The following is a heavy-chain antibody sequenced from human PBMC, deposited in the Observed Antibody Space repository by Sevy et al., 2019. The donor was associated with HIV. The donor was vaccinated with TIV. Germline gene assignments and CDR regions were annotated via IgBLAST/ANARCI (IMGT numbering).Heavy chain of an antibody. D-gene: IGHD6-13*01. J-gene: IGHJ6*02. CDR1: GFTFSSYW. V-gene: IGHV3-7*01. Sequence: GGSLRLSCAASGFTFSSYWMSWVRQAPGKGLEWVANIKQDGSEKYYVDSVKGRFTISRDNAKNSLYLQMNSLRAEDTAVYYCARDRSGYSSGWYVAYYYYYYYGMDVWGQGTTVTVSS. CDR3: ARDRSGYSSGWYVAYYYYYYYGMDV. CDR2: IKQDGSEK.